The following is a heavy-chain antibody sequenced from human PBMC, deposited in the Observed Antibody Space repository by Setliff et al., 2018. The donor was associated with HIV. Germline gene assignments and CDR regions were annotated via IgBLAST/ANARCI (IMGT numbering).Heavy chain of an antibody. J-gene: IGHJ4*02. CDR2: IYTSGST. CDR3: ARGKISPRGVVLIDY. V-gene: IGHV4-61*02. CDR1: GGSISSGSYY. D-gene: IGHD3-22*01. Sequence: PSETLSLTCTVSGGSISSGSYYWSWIRQPAGKGLEWIGRIYTSGSTNYNPSLKSRVTISADTSENQFSLKLSSVTAADTAVYYCARGKISPRGVVLIDYWGQGTLVTV.